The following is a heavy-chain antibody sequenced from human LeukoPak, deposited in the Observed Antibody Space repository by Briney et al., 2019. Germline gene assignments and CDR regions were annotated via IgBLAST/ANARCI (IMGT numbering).Heavy chain of an antibody. Sequence: SETLSLTCTVSGGSISSYYWSWIRQPPGKGLEWIGYIYYSGSTNYNPSLKSRVTISVDTSKNQFSLKRSSVTAADTAVYYCVRDRAVRGVGYYYGMDVWGQGTTVTVSS. J-gene: IGHJ6*02. V-gene: IGHV4-59*01. CDR2: IYYSGST. D-gene: IGHD3-10*01. CDR3: VRDRAVRGVGYYYGMDV. CDR1: GGSISSYY.